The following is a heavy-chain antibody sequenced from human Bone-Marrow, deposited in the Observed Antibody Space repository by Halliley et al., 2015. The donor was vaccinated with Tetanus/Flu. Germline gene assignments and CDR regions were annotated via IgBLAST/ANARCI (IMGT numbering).Heavy chain of an antibody. CDR3: ATPMGGS. Sequence: QLVQSGPEVKKPGTSVKVSCEASGYKFPDYWISWVRQMPGKGLEWMGKIEPSDSSAIYNPSFQGHVTMSVDKSINTAYLYWSPLKASVTAKYYCATPMGGSWGRGTHVTVSS. V-gene: IGHV5-10-1*01. J-gene: IGHJ5*02. CDR1: GYKFPDYW. CDR2: IEPSDSSA. D-gene: IGHD3-16*01.